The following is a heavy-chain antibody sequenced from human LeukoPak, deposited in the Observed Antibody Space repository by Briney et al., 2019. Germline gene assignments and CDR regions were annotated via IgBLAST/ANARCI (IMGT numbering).Heavy chain of an antibody. CDR3: ARAFGSGSQVINYFDF. J-gene: IGHJ4*02. D-gene: IGHD3-10*01. CDR2: INSDGSTT. V-gene: IGHV3-74*01. Sequence: GGSLRLSCAASGFTFIIYWMHWVRHAPGKGLVWVLSINSDGSTTTYADSGKGRFTISRDNAKNMVYLQMNSLRAEDTAVYYCARAFGSGSQVINYFDFWGQGTLVTVSS. CDR1: GFTFIIYW.